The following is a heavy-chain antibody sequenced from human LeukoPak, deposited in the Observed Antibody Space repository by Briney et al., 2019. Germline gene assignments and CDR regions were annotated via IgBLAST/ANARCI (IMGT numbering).Heavy chain of an antibody. CDR1: GGSISSSSYY. D-gene: IGHD2-2*01. CDR3: ARDSSIVVVPAAMFAPYYYYYYMDV. J-gene: IGHJ6*03. CDR2: IYTSGST. Sequence: SETLSLTCTVSGGSISSSSYYWSWIRQPAGKGLEWIGRIYTSGSTNYNPSLKGRVTMSVDTSKNQFSLKLSSVTAADTAVYYCARDSSIVVVPAAMFAPYYYYYYMDVWGKGTTVTISS. V-gene: IGHV4-61*02.